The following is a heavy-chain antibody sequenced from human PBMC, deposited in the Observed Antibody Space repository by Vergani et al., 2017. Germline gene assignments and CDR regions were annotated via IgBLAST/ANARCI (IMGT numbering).Heavy chain of an antibody. CDR2: IIPIFGTA. J-gene: IGHJ4*02. V-gene: IGHV1-69*01. Sequence: QVQLVQSGAEVKKPGSSVKVSCKASGGTFSSYAISWVRQAPGQGLEWMGGIIPIFGTANYAQKFQGRVTITADESTSTAYMELSSLRSEDTAVYYCAFRWEIVVVPAATDFDYWGQGTLVTVSS. CDR1: GGTFSSYA. D-gene: IGHD2-2*01. CDR3: AFRWEIVVVPAATDFDY.